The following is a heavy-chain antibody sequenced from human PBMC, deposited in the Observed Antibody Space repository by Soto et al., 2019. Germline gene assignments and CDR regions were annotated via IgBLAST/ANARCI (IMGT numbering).Heavy chain of an antibody. CDR2: ISSNSAYI. D-gene: IGHD6-13*01. Sequence: WGSLRLSCAASGFTFRSFTMNFVRKSQVKGLEWVSTISSNSAYIYYTDALRGRFTITRDNAKNSLHLQMNSLRAEDTAVYYCTRDASRDSSARGWFDPWGPGTLVTVSS. J-gene: IGHJ5*02. CDR3: TRDASRDSSARGWFDP. CDR1: GFTFRSFT. V-gene: IGHV3-21*01.